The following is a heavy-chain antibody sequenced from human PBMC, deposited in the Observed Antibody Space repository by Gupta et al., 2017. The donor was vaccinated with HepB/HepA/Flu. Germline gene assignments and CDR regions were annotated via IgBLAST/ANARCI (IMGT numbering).Heavy chain of an antibody. V-gene: IGHV4-34*01. CDR2: INHSGST. D-gene: IGHD4-4*01. J-gene: IGHJ4*02. CDR1: GGSFSGYY. CDR3: ARGQTTVTTYYFDY. Sequence: QVQLQQWGAGLLKPSETLSLTCAVYGGSFSGYYLSWIRQPPGKGLEWIGEINHSGSTNYNPSLKSRVTISVDTSKNQFSLKLSSVTAADTAVYYCARGQTTVTTYYFDYWGQGTLVTVSS.